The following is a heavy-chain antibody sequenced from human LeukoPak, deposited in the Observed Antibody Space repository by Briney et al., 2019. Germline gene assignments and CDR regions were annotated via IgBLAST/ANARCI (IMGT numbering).Heavy chain of an antibody. Sequence: ASVKVSCKASGYTFTGYYMHWVRQAPGQGLEWMGWINPNSGGTNYAQKFQGRVTMTRDTPISTAYMELSRLRSDDTAVYYCARSYFRDDLYFDYWGQGTLVTVSP. J-gene: IGHJ4*02. CDR3: ARSYFRDDLYFDY. CDR1: GYTFTGYY. D-gene: IGHD1-26*01. V-gene: IGHV1-2*02. CDR2: INPNSGGT.